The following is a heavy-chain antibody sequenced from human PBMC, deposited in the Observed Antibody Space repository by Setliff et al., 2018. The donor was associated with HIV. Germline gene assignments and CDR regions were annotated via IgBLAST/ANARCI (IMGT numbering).Heavy chain of an antibody. CDR1: GFTFNSYW. V-gene: IGHV3-74*01. Sequence: GESLKISCVASGFTFNSYWMNWVRQVPGKGLVWVARISPDGRSTTHADAVKGRFTISRDNAKNTLYLHVNSLRAEDTSVYHCALVGGITVPPDGFDIWGQGTMVTVSS. D-gene: IGHD3-22*01. J-gene: IGHJ3*02. CDR3: ALVGGITVPPDGFDI. CDR2: ISPDGRST.